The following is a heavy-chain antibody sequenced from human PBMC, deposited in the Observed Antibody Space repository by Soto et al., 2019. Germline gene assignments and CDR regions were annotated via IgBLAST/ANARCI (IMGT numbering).Heavy chain of an antibody. Sequence: SETLSLTCTVSGGSISSYYWSWIRQPPGKGLEWIGYIYYSGSTNYNPSLKSRVTISVDTSKNQFSLKLSSVTAADTAVYYCARLGCSSTRGYVAHWGQGTLVTVSS. CDR3: ARLGCSSTRGYVAH. CDR2: IYYSGST. J-gene: IGHJ4*02. V-gene: IGHV4-59*08. D-gene: IGHD2-2*01. CDR1: GGSISSYY.